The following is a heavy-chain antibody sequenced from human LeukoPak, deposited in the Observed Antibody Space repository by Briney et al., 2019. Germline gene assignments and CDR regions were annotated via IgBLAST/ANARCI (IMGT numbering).Heavy chain of an antibody. D-gene: IGHD1-7*01. V-gene: IGHV3-21*01. Sequence: GGSLRLSCAASGFTFSSNSMNWVRQAPGKGLEWVSSISSSSSYIYYADSVKGRFTISRDNAKNSLYLQMNSLRAEDTAVYYCARALLITGTPSDAFDIWGQGTMVTVSS. CDR2: ISSSSSYI. CDR1: GFTFSSNS. J-gene: IGHJ3*02. CDR3: ARALLITGTPSDAFDI.